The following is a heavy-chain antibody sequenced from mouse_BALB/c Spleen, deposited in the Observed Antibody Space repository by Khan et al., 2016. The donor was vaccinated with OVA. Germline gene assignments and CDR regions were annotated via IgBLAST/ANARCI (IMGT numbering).Heavy chain of an antibody. CDR3: ARGRYDNHAMDY. CDR2: IYPDTGST. D-gene: IGHD2-10*02. J-gene: IGHJ4*01. CDR1: GYIFTSYW. V-gene: IGHV1S132*01. Sequence: QVQLKLSGAELVRPGASVKLSCKTSGYIFTSYWIHWVKQSPGQGLEWIARIYPDTGSTYYNEKFKGKVTLTADTSSSTAYMQISSLKSEDSAVYFCARGRYDNHAMDYWGQGTSVTVSA.